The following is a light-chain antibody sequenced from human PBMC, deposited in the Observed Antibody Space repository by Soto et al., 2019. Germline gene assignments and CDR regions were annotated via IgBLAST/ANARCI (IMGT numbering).Light chain of an antibody. CDR2: DVS. J-gene: IGLJ1*01. CDR1: SSDVGGYNY. CDR3: SSYTRSSTLYV. Sequence: QSALTQPASVSGSPGQSITISCTGTSSDVGGYNYVSRYQQHPGKAPKLTIFDVSNRPSGVSNRFSGSKSGNTASLTISGLQAEDEADYYCSSYTRSSTLYVFGTGTKVTVL. V-gene: IGLV2-14*01.